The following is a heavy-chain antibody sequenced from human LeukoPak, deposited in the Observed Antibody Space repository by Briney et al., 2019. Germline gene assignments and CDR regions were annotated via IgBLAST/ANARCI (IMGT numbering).Heavy chain of an antibody. Sequence: SETLSLTCALSGYSISSDYYWGWIRQPPGKGLEWIGSFYHSGSTHYNPSLKSRVTISLDTSKNQFSLKLSSVTAADTAVYYCARLDVNGDRDKWGQGTLVTVSS. CDR2: FYHSGST. J-gene: IGHJ4*02. D-gene: IGHD4-17*01. V-gene: IGHV4-38-2*01. CDR3: ARLDVNGDRDK. CDR1: GYSISSDYY.